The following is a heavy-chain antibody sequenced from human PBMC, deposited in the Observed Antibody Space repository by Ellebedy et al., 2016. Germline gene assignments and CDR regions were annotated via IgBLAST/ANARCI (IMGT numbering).Heavy chain of an antibody. CDR3: ARDSPTGWGGMDV. D-gene: IGHD1-14*01. Sequence: ASVKVSCKASGGTFSSYAISWVRQAPGQGLEWMGRIIPILGIANYAQKFQGRVTITADKSTSTAYMELSSLRSEDTAVYYCARDSPTGWGGMDVWGQGTTVTVSS. CDR2: IIPILGIA. CDR1: GGTFSSYA. V-gene: IGHV1-69*04. J-gene: IGHJ6*02.